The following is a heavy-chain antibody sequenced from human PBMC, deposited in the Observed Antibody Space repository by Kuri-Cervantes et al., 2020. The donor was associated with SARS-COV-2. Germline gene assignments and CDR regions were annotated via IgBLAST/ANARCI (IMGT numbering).Heavy chain of an antibody. Sequence: GESLKISCAASGFTFSSYSMNWVRQAPGKGLEWVSSISSSSSYITHADSMKGRFTISRDNSQNTLYLQMNSLRSEDTAVYYCVTDRLGVHDSWGQGTLVTVSS. V-gene: IGHV3-21*06. CDR2: ISSSSSYI. J-gene: IGHJ4*02. CDR1: GFTFSSYS. CDR3: VTDRLGVHDS. D-gene: IGHD2-8*01.